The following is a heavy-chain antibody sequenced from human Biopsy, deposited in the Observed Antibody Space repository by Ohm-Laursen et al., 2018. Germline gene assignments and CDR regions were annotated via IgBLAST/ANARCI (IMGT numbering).Heavy chain of an antibody. CDR1: GYTFGNYG. D-gene: IGHD1-26*01. CDR2: ISVYNGNT. CDR3: ARDVVGRGASFFDF. J-gene: IGHJ4*02. Sequence: SSVKVSCNASGYTFGNYGISWVRQAPGQGLERMGWISVYNGNTDYPHKFQGRVTLTTDTSTSTAYMELRSLTSDDTAIYYCARDVVGRGASFFDFWGQGTSATVSS. V-gene: IGHV1-18*01.